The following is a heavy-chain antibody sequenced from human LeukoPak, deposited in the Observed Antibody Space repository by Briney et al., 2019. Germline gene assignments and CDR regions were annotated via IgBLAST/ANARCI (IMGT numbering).Heavy chain of an antibody. Sequence: PGGSLRLSCAASGFTFSTLDMSWVRQAPGKGLEWVSSISASGSRTYYADSVKGRFTISRDNSKNTLYLQMSSLRAEDTATFYCAKFYYDSSGRGNDAFDVWGQGTMVTVSS. J-gene: IGHJ3*01. CDR1: GFTFSTLD. CDR3: AKFYYDSSGRGNDAFDV. D-gene: IGHD3-22*01. CDR2: ISASGSRT. V-gene: IGHV3-23*01.